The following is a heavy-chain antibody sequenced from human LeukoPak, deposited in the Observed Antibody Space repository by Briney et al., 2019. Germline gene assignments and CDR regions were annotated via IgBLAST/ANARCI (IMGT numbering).Heavy chain of an antibody. CDR3: ARILYYDSSGPPDY. CDR2: ISAYNGDA. Sequence: ASVKVSCKASGYTFTNFGLSWVRQAPGQGLERMGWISAYNGDAYYAQRFHGRVTMTTDTSTSTAYMELRSLRSDDTAVYYCARILYYDSSGPPDYWGQGTLVTVSS. D-gene: IGHD3-22*01. V-gene: IGHV1-18*01. CDR1: GYTFTNFG. J-gene: IGHJ4*02.